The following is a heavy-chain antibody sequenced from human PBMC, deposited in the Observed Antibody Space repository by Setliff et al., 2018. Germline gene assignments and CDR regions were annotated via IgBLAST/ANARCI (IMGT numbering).Heavy chain of an antibody. J-gene: IGHJ4*01. D-gene: IGHD6-19*01. CDR3: ARDQYTSGWYGPPESYFDR. CDR1: GGSISSSSYY. V-gene: IGHV4-39*07. Sequence: KPSETLSLTCTVSGGSISSSSYYWGWIRQPPGKGLEWIGSIYYSGSTYYNPPLGSRITMSVDTSKNQFSLKLSSVTAADTAVYYCARDQYTSGWYGPPESYFDRWGLGILVTVSS. CDR2: IYYSGST.